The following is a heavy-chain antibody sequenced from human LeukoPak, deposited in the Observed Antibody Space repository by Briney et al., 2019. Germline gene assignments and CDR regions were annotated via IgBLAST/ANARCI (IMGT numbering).Heavy chain of an antibody. CDR3: ARVRNLTGLIYYYYYYMDV. Sequence: SETLSLTCTVSGGSISSSSYYWGWIRQPPGKGLEWIGSIYYSGSTYYNPSLKSRVTISVDTSKNELSLKLSSVTAADTAVYYCARVRNLTGLIYYYYYYMDVWGKGTTVIVSS. CDR1: GGSISSSSYY. D-gene: IGHD3-9*01. J-gene: IGHJ6*03. CDR2: IYYSGST. V-gene: IGHV4-39*07.